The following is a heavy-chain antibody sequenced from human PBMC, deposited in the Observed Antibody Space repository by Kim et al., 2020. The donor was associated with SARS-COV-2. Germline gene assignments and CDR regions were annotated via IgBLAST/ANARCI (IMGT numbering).Heavy chain of an antibody. CDR2: IWYDGSNK. Sequence: GGSLRLSCAASGFTFSSYAMHWVRQAPGKGLEWVAVIWYDGSNKYYADSVKGRFTISRDNSKNTLYLQMNSLRAEDTAVYYCAKSGYYYDSSGYTYDAFDIWGQGTMVTVSS. D-gene: IGHD3-22*01. CDR1: GFTFSSYA. J-gene: IGHJ3*02. CDR3: AKSGYYYDSSGYTYDAFDI. V-gene: IGHV3-33*06.